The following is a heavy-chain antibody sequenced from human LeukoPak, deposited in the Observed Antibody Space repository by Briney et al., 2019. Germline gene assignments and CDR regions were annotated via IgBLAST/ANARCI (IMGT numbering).Heavy chain of an antibody. CDR3: ARGYYDSSGYYYNWLDP. D-gene: IGHD3-22*01. J-gene: IGHJ5*02. CDR2: INHSGST. V-gene: IGHV4-34*01. Sequence: PSETLSLTCAVYGGSFSGYYWRWIRQPPGKGLEWIGEINHSGSTNYNPSLKSRVTISVDTSKNQFSLKLSSVTAADTAVYYCARGYYDSSGYYYNWLDPWGQGTLVTVSS. CDR1: GGSFSGYY.